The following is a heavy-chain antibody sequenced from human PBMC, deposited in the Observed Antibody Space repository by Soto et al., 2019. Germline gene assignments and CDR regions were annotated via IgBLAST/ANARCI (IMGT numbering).Heavy chain of an antibody. Sequence: GGSLRLSCAASGFTVSSNYMSWVRQAPGKGLEWVSVIYSGGSTYYADSVKGRFTISRGNSKNTLYLQMNSLRAEDTAVYYCARDQAYCGGDCSYDAFDIWGQGTMVTVSS. V-gene: IGHV3-53*01. J-gene: IGHJ3*02. CDR2: IYSGGST. CDR3: ARDQAYCGGDCSYDAFDI. D-gene: IGHD2-21*02. CDR1: GFTVSSNY.